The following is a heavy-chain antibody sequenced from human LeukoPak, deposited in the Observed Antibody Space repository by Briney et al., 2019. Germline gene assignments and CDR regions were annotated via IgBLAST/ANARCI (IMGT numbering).Heavy chain of an antibody. CDR1: EFSVGSNY. CDR2: IYSGGST. V-gene: IGHV3-66*01. J-gene: IGHJ4*02. CDR3: AKDAQEVHFY. Sequence: GGSLRLSCAASEFSVGSNYMTWVRQAPGKGLEWVSLIYSGGSTYYADSVEGRFTISRDNSKNTLYLQMNSLRAEDTAVYYCAKDAQEVHFYWGQGTLVTVSS. D-gene: IGHD3-3*02.